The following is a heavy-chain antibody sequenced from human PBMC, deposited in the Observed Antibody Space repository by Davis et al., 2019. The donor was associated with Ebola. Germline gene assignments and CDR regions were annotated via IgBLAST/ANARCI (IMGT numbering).Heavy chain of an antibody. Sequence: GESLKISCTASGFTFSNYWMNWIRQAPGKGLEWVSYISSSSSYTNYADSVKGRFTISRDNAKNSLYLQMNSLRAEDTAVYYCARGRTVTNYVDYWGPGTLVTVSS. D-gene: IGHD4-17*01. J-gene: IGHJ4*02. V-gene: IGHV3-11*06. CDR1: GFTFSNYW. CDR2: ISSSSSYT. CDR3: ARGRTVTNYVDY.